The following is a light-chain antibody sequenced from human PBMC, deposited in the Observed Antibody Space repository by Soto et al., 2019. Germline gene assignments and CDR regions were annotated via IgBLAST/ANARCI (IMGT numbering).Light chain of an antibody. CDR2: KAS. V-gene: IGKV1-5*03. CDR1: QSISTW. J-gene: IGKJ1*01. CDR3: QQYNSYSPT. Sequence: DIQMTQSPSTLSASVGDRVTITCRASQSISTWLAWYQQEPGKAPKLLIHKASSLQSGVPSRFSGSGSGTDFTLTISSLHPDDFATYDCQQYNSYSPTFGQGTKVDIK.